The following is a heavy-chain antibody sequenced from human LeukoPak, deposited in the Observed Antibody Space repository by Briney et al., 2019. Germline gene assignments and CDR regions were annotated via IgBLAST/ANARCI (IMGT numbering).Heavy chain of an antibody. Sequence: GGSLRLSCAASGFTFSRYRMNWVRQAPGKGLEWVSSISSSSSYIYYADSVKGRFTISRDNAKNSLYLQMNSLRAEDTAVYYCARADWDTAMIDYWGQGTLVTVSS. CDR3: ARADWDTAMIDY. CDR2: ISSSSSYI. CDR1: GFTFSRYR. V-gene: IGHV3-21*01. D-gene: IGHD5-18*01. J-gene: IGHJ4*02.